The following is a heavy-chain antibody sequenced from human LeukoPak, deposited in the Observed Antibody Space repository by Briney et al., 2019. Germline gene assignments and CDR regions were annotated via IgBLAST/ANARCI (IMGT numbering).Heavy chain of an antibody. CDR3: VRRGRDTTTTQNWFDP. V-gene: IGHV5-51*01. CDR2: ISPGDSDI. Sequence: GESLKISCKGSGYSFTSNWIGWVRQMPGKGLAWMGIISPGDSDIRYSPSLQGQVTISADKSTSTAYLQWSSLKASDTAMYYCVRRGRDTTTTQNWFDPWGQGTLVTVSS. J-gene: IGHJ5*02. CDR1: GYSFTSNW. D-gene: IGHD5-18*01.